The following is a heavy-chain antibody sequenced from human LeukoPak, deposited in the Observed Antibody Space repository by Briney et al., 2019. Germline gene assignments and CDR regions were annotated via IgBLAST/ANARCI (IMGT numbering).Heavy chain of an antibody. J-gene: IGHJ5*02. V-gene: IGHV4-39*01. D-gene: IGHD4-17*01. CDR3: ATSPVTTWWFDP. Sequence: SETLSLTCTVSGGSISSNTYFWGWIRQPPGKGLEWIGSVYYSGSTYSSPSLKSRVTISVDTSKNQFSLKLSSVTASDTAVYYCATSPVTTWWFDPWGQGTPVTVSS. CDR1: GGSISSNTYF. CDR2: VYYSGST.